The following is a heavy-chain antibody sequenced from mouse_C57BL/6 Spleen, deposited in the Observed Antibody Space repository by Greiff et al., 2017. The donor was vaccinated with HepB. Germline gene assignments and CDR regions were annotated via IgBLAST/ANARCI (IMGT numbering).Heavy chain of an antibody. CDR3: ARRPYSNSYAMDY. CDR1: GYTFTSYW. CDR2: IDPSDSET. J-gene: IGHJ4*01. D-gene: IGHD2-5*01. Sequence: QVQLQQPGAELVRPGSSVKLSCKASGYTFTSYWMHWVKQRPIQGLEWIGNIDPSDSETHYNQKFKDKATLTVDKSSSTAYMQLSSLTSEDSAVYYCARRPYSNSYAMDYWGKGTSVTVSS. V-gene: IGHV1-52*01.